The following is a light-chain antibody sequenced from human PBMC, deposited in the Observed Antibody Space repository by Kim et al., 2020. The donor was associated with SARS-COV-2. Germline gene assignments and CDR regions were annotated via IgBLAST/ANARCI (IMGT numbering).Light chain of an antibody. V-gene: IGKV3-20*01. CDR1: QSVTNNH. CDR3: QQYGSSRRS. J-gene: IGKJ2*01. Sequence: LSPGERATLSCRASQSVTNNHLAWYQQKPGQAPRLLIYAASRRATGIPDRFSGSGSGTDFTLTISRLEAEDFAVFYCQQYGSSRRSFGQGTKLEI. CDR2: AAS.